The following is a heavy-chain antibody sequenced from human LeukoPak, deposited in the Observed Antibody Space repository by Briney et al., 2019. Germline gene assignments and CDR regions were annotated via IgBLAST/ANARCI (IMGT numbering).Heavy chain of an antibody. CDR1: GGSISSSSYY. J-gene: IGHJ4*02. Sequence: SETLFLTCTVSGGSISSSSYYWGWIRQPPGKGLEWIGSIYYSGSTYYNPSLKSRVTISVDTSKNQFSLKLSSVTAADTAVYYCARHPLHGVVVDYWGQGTLVTVSS. V-gene: IGHV4-39*01. D-gene: IGHD2-8*01. CDR2: IYYSGST. CDR3: ARHPLHGVVVDY.